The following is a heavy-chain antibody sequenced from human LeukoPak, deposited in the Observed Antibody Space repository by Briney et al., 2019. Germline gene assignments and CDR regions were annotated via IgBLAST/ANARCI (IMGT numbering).Heavy chain of an antibody. CDR3: ARDGYCSSGSCHPFDY. Sequence: HPGGSLRLSCAASGFTFSIYNMNWVRQAPGKGLEWVSYISRSSNITYYADSVKGRFTISRDNAKNSLYLQMNSLRVEDTAVYYCARDGYCSSGSCHPFDYWGQGTLVTVSS. D-gene: IGHD2-15*01. V-gene: IGHV3-48*01. CDR1: GFTFSIYN. CDR2: ISRSSNIT. J-gene: IGHJ4*02.